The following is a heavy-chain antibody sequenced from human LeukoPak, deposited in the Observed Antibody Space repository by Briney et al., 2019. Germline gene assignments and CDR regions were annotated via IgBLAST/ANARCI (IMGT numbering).Heavy chain of an antibody. CDR2: IYYSGST. CDR1: GGSISSYY. V-gene: IGHV4-59*01. Sequence: SETLSLTCTVSGGSISSYYWSWIRQPPGKGLEWIGYIYYSGSTNYNPSLKSRVTISVDTSKNQFSLKLSSVTAADTAVYYCPRAERGYSGYDHDAFDIWGQGTMVTVSS. J-gene: IGHJ3*02. CDR3: PRAERGYSGYDHDAFDI. D-gene: IGHD5-12*01.